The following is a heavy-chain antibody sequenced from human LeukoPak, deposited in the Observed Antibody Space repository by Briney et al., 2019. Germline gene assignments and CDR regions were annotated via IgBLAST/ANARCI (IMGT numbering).Heavy chain of an antibody. CDR2: FDPEDGET. CDR3: ATGWAYYDSSGYYC. V-gene: IGHV1-24*01. J-gene: IGHJ4*02. Sequence: ASAKVSCKVSGYTLTELSMHWVRQAPGKGLEWMGGFDPEDGETIYAQKFQGRVTMTEDTSTDTAYMELSSLRSEDTAVYYCATGWAYYDSSGYYCWGQGTLVTVSS. D-gene: IGHD3-22*01. CDR1: GYTLTELS.